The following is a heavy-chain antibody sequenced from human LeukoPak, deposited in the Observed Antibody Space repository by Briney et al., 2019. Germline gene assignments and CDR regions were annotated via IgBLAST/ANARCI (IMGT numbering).Heavy chain of an antibody. D-gene: IGHD6-13*01. CDR3: ARASSRYSSSWYNWFDP. J-gene: IGHJ5*02. CDR2: IYHSGST. Sequence: SGTLSLTCAVSGGSIRSSNWWSWVRQPPGKGLEWIGEIYHSGSTNYNPSLKSRVTISVDKSKNQFSLKLSSVTAADTAVYYCARASSRYSSSWYNWFDPWGQGTLVTVSS. V-gene: IGHV4-4*02. CDR1: GGSIRSSNW.